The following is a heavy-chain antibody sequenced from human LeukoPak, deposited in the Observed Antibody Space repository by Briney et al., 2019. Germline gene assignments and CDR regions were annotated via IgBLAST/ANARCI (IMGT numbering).Heavy chain of an antibody. CDR2: IKQDGSEK. CDR1: GFTFSSYW. CDR3: ASSGGYSFAAWFDP. Sequence: GGSLRLSCAASGFTFSSYWMSWVRQAPGKGLEWVANIKQDGSEKYYVDSVKGRLTISRDNAKNSLYLQMNSLRAEDTAVYYCASSGGYSFAAWFDPWGQGTLVTVSS. V-gene: IGHV3-7*01. D-gene: IGHD1-26*01. J-gene: IGHJ5*02.